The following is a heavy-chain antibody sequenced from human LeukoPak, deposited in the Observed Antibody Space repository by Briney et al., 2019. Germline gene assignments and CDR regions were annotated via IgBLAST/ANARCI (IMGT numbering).Heavy chain of an antibody. D-gene: IGHD1-1*01. CDR3: AKDGTGTLY. Sequence: ASVKVSCKASGYTFTGYFMHWVRQAPGQGLEWMGWINPNTGATNFAQKFQGRVTMTRDTSITTAYMELNRLTYDDTAVYYCAKDGTGTLYWGQGTLVTVSS. V-gene: IGHV1-2*02. CDR2: INPNTGAT. J-gene: IGHJ4*02. CDR1: GYTFTGYF.